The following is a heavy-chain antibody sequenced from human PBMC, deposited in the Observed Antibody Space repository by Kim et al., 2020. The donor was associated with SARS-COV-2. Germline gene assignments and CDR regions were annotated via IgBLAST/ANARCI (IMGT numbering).Heavy chain of an antibody. Sequence: GGSLRLSCAASGFTVSSNYMSWVRQAPGKGLEWVSVIYSGGSTYYADSVKGRFTISRDNSKNTLYLQMNSLRAEDTAVYYCARVPLPNYYGSGNPFDYWGQGTLVTVSS. CDR1: GFTVSSNY. V-gene: IGHV3-66*01. J-gene: IGHJ4*02. CDR2: IYSGGST. D-gene: IGHD3-10*01. CDR3: ARVPLPNYYGSGNPFDY.